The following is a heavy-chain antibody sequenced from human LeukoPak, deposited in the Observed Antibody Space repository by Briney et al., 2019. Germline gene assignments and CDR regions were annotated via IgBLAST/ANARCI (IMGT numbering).Heavy chain of an antibody. Sequence: GGSLRLSCAASGFTFSSYGMHWVRQAPGKGLEWVAVISYDGSNKYYADSVKGRFTISRDNSKNTLYLQMNSLRAEDTAVYYCVKGLVLPDYWGQGTLVTVSS. CDR3: VKGLVLPDY. J-gene: IGHJ4*02. V-gene: IGHV3-30*18. D-gene: IGHD3-16*01. CDR2: ISYDGSNK. CDR1: GFTFSSYG.